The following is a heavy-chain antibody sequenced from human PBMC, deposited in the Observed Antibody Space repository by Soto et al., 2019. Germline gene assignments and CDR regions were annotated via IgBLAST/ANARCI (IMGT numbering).Heavy chain of an antibody. V-gene: IGHV3-30*18. CDR1: GFSFSIYG. Sequence: LRLSCVASGFSFSIYGMYWVRQAAGKGLEWVAAISYDGSNKYYVDSVRGRFTISRDNSKNTVYLQMNSLRAEDTAVYYCAKPYSGSPPKNFDYWGQGPLVTVSS. J-gene: IGHJ4*01. CDR3: AKPYSGSPPKNFDY. D-gene: IGHD1-26*01. CDR2: ISYDGSNK.